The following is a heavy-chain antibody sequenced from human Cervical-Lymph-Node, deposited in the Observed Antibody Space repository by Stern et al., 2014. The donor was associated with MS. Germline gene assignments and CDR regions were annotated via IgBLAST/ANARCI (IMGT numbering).Heavy chain of an antibody. J-gene: IGHJ3*02. CDR3: ARGLLGSENAFDI. V-gene: IGHV1-18*01. CDR1: GYTFTSYG. CDR2: ISAYNGNT. D-gene: IGHD2-15*01. Sequence: QVQLVQSGAEVKKPGASVKVSCKASGYTFTSYGISWGRQAHGQGHEWMGLISAYNGNTNYAQRLQGRVAMTTDTSTSTASMELRSVRSDDTAVYYCARGLLGSENAFDIWGQGTMVTVSS.